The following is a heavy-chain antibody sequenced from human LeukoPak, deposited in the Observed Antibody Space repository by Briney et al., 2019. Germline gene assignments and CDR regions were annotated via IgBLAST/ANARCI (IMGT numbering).Heavy chain of an antibody. D-gene: IGHD6-19*01. CDR2: IYPGDSDT. Sequence: GESLKISCKVSGYSFTSYWIAWVRQMPGKGLEWMGIIYPGDSDTRYSPSFQGQVTISADKSISTAYLQWSSLKASDTAMYYCARLEGGIAVAGPSPNFDYWGQGTLVTVSS. J-gene: IGHJ4*02. CDR1: GYSFTSYW. CDR3: ARLEGGIAVAGPSPNFDY. V-gene: IGHV5-51*01.